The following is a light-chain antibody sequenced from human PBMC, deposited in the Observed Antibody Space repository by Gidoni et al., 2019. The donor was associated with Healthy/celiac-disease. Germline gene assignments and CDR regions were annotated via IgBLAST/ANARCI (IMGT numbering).Light chain of an antibody. V-gene: IGLV2-8*01. CDR2: EVS. CDR1: SSDVGGYNY. Sequence: QSALPQPPSASRSPGQSVTISCTGTSSDVGGYNYVSWYQQHPGKAPKLMIYEVSKRPSGVPDRFSCSKSGNTASLTVSGLQAEDEADYYCSSYAGSNNLVFGGGTKLTVL. CDR3: SSYAGSNNLV. J-gene: IGLJ2*01.